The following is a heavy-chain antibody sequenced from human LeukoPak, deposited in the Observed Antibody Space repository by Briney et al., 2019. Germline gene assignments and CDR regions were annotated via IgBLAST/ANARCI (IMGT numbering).Heavy chain of an antibody. Sequence: PGGSLRLSCAASGFTFSSYSMNWVRQAPGKGLEWVSSISSSSSYIYYADSVKGRFTISRDNSKNTLYLQMNSLRAEDTAVYYCAKDVAAAEDYWGQGTLVTVSS. CDR1: GFTFSSYS. V-gene: IGHV3-21*04. CDR3: AKDVAAAEDY. D-gene: IGHD6-13*01. J-gene: IGHJ4*02. CDR2: ISSSSSYI.